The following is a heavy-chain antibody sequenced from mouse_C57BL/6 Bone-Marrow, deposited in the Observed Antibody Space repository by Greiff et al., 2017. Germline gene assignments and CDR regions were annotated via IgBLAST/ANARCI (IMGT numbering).Heavy chain of an antibody. J-gene: IGHJ3*01. CDR3: ARRGYYLLAWFAY. CDR1: GFTFSSYG. Sequence: EVQLVESGGDLVKPGGSLKLSCAASGFTFSSYGMSWVRQTPDKRLEWVATISSGGSYTYYPDSVKGRFTISRDNAKNTLYLQMSSLKSEDTAMYYCARRGYYLLAWFAYWGQGTLVTVSA. D-gene: IGHD2-3*01. V-gene: IGHV5-6*01. CDR2: ISSGGSYT.